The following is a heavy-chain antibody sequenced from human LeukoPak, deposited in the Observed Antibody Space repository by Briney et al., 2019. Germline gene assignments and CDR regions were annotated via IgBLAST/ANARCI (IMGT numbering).Heavy chain of an antibody. Sequence: PGGSLRLSCAASGFTFSSYAMSWVRQAPGKGLEWVSAISGSGGSTYYADSVKGRFTISRDNSENTLYLQMNSLRAEDTAVYYCARDRSSSWYSLHYYYGMDVWGQGTTVTVSS. D-gene: IGHD6-13*01. J-gene: IGHJ6*02. CDR2: ISGSGGST. V-gene: IGHV3-23*01. CDR3: ARDRSSSWYSLHYYYGMDV. CDR1: GFTFSSYA.